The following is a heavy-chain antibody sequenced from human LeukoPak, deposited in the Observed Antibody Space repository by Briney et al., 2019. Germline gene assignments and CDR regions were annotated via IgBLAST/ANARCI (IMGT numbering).Heavy chain of an antibody. CDR3: ARESGSYCDY. CDR2: ISSSGSTI. CDR1: GFTFSSYA. Sequence: GGSLRLSCAASGFTFSSYAMSWVRQAPGKGLEWVSYISSSGSTIYYADSVKGRLTISRDNAKNSLYLQMNSLRVEDTAVYYCARESGSYCDYWGQGTLVTVSS. V-gene: IGHV3-48*04. J-gene: IGHJ4*02. D-gene: IGHD1-26*01.